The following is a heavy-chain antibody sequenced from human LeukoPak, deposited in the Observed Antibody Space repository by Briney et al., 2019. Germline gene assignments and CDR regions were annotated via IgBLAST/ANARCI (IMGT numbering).Heavy chain of an antibody. CDR2: IYYSGYT. V-gene: IGHV4-59*01. CDR3: ARRSLSGTVDY. Sequence: SETLSLTCNVSGGSLSSYYWSWIRQPPGKGPEWLGYIYYSGYTNYNPSLKSRVTISVDTSKNQFSLKLSSVTAADTAVYYCARRSLSGTVDYWGQGTLVTVSS. J-gene: IGHJ4*02. D-gene: IGHD6-13*01. CDR1: GGSLSSYY.